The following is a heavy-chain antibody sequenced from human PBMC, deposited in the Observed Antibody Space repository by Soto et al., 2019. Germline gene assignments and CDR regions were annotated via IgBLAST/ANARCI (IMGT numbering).Heavy chain of an antibody. CDR3: ASMYSSSWYCFDP. V-gene: IGHV2-26*01. CDR1: GFSRSNAGFG. J-gene: IGHJ5*02. CDR2: IFSNDDK. Sequence: QVTVKESGPVLVKPTETLTLTCTVTGFSRSNAGFGVSWIRQPPGKALEWLAHIFSNDDKSYSTSLKCRPTFSTDTSKTPVVLTMTDLVPVYTVTYYCASMYSSSWYCFDPWGQGTLVTVSS. D-gene: IGHD6-13*01.